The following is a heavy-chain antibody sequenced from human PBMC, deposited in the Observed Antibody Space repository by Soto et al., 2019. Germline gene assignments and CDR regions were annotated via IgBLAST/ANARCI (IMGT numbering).Heavy chain of an antibody. CDR2: IIPIFGTA. V-gene: IGHV1-69*01. Sequence: QVQLVQSGAEVKKPGSSVKVSCKASGGTFSSYAISWVRQAPGQGLEWMGGIIPIFGTANYAQKFQGRVTITADESTSTADMELSSLRSEDTAVYYCAESSGYCSGGSCPYRYWGQGTLVTVSS. CDR1: GGTFSSYA. CDR3: AESSGYCSGGSCPYRY. J-gene: IGHJ4*02. D-gene: IGHD2-15*01.